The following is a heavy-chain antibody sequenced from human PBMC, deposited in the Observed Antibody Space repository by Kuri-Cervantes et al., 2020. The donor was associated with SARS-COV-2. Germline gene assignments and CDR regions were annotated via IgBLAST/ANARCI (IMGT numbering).Heavy chain of an antibody. Sequence: GGSLRLSCKASGYTFTSYAMHWVRQAPGQRLEWMGWINAGNGNTKYSQKFQGRVTITRDTSASTAYMELSSLRSEDTAVYYCARDDVSWGIAVADTFFAYWGQGTLVTVSS. D-gene: IGHD6-19*01. CDR2: INAGNGNT. CDR1: GYTFTSYA. J-gene: IGHJ4*02. CDR3: ARDDVSWGIAVADTFFAY. V-gene: IGHV1-3*01.